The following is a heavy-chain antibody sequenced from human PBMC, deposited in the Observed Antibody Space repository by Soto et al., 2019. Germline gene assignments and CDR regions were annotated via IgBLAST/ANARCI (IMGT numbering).Heavy chain of an antibody. Sequence: QVQLVESGGGVVQPGRSLRLSCAASGFTFSSYGMHWVRQAPGKGLEWVAVIWYDGSNKYYADSVKGRFTISRDNSKNTLYLQMNSLSAEDTAVYYCASGQISSGWYYFDYWGQGTLVTVSS. J-gene: IGHJ4*02. V-gene: IGHV3-33*01. CDR2: IWYDGSNK. CDR3: ASGQISSGWYYFDY. D-gene: IGHD6-19*01. CDR1: GFTFSSYG.